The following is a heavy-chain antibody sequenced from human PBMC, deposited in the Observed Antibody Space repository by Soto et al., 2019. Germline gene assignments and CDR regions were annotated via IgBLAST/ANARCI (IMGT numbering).Heavy chain of an antibody. CDR2: ISYDGSNK. Sequence: QVQLVESGGGVVQPGRSLRLSCAASGFTFSSYAMHWVRQAPGKGLEWVAVISYDGSNKYYADSVKGRFTISRDNSKNTLYLQMNSLRAEDTAVYYCAREGSGEKDAFDIWGQGTMVTVSS. J-gene: IGHJ3*02. V-gene: IGHV3-30-3*01. D-gene: IGHD2-15*01. CDR3: AREGSGEKDAFDI. CDR1: GFTFSSYA.